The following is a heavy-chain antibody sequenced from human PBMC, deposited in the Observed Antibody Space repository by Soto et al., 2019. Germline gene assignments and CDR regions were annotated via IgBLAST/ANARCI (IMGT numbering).Heavy chain of an antibody. J-gene: IGHJ5*02. CDR1: GFTFSDYY. D-gene: IGHD1-7*01. V-gene: IGHV3-11*06. CDR2: ISSSSDYT. Sequence: QVQVVESGGGLVKPGGSLRLSCAASGFTFSDYYMNWIRQAPGKGLEWVSYISSSSDYTKYADSVKGRFTISRDNAKSSLYLQMNSLRAEDTAVYYCARGGVRGTTSRGQVYTWGQGTLVTVSS. CDR3: ARGGVRGTTSRGQVYT.